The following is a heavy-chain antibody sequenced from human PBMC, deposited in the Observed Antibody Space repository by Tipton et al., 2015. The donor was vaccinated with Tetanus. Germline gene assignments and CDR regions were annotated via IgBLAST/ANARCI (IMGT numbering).Heavy chain of an antibody. J-gene: IGHJ6*02. V-gene: IGHV3-21*01. CDR2: ISSSSSYI. CDR1: GFTFSSYS. Sequence: SLRLSCAASGFTFSSYSMNWVRQAPGKGLEWVSSISSSSSYIYYADLVKGRFTISRDSAKNSLYLQMNSLRAEDTAVYYCARDRRSGMDVWGQGTTVTVSS. CDR3: ARDRRSGMDV.